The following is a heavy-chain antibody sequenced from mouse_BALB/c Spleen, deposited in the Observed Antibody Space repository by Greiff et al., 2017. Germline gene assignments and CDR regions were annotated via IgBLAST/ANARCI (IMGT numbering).Heavy chain of an antibody. CDR2: ISSGGST. J-gene: IGHJ3*01. Sequence: EVQRVESGGGLVKPGGSLKLSCAASGFTFSSYAMSWVRQTPEKRLEWVASISSGGSTYYPDSVKGRFTISRDNARNILYLQMSSLRSEDTAMYYGARGAGDGYPFAYWGQGTLVTVSA. V-gene: IGHV5-6-5*01. CDR3: ARGAGDGYPFAY. CDR1: GFTFSSYA. D-gene: IGHD2-3*01.